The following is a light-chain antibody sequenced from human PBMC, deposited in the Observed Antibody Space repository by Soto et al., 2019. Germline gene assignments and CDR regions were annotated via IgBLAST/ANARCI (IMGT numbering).Light chain of an antibody. CDR2: DAY. CDR1: QNINSK. Sequence: DIQMTQSPSTLSASVGDRVAITCRASQNINSKLAWYQKKPGKAPKLLISDAYSLESGVPSRFSGSGSGTEFTLTIGGLQPDDFATYYCQHSYSSPTFGQGTKLEIK. J-gene: IGKJ2*01. V-gene: IGKV1-5*01. CDR3: QHSYSSPT.